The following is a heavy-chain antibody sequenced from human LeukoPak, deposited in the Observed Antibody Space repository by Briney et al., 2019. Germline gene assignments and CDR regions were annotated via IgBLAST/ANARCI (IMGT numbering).Heavy chain of an antibody. V-gene: IGHV3-48*01. CDR1: GFIFSSYS. Sequence: PGGSLRLSCAASGFIFSSYSMNWVRQAPGKGLEWVSYIRKSGDTIHYANSVKGRFTISRDNAKNSLFLQMNSLRVEDTAVYCCVRDPHALDFWGQGTLVTVSS. CDR2: IRKSGDTI. D-gene: IGHD2-2*01. J-gene: IGHJ4*02. CDR3: VRDPHALDF.